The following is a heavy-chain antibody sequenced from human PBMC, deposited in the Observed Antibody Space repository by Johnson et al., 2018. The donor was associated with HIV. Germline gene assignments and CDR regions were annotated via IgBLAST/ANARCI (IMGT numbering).Heavy chain of an antibody. J-gene: IGHJ3*02. V-gene: IGHV3-30*04. Sequence: MQLVESGGGVAQPGRSLRLSCAASGFTFSTYAFHWVRQAPGKGLDWVAVISYEGSNKYYADSVKGRFTISRDNAKNSLYLQMNSLRAEDTALYYCARRRRYGDYFADAFDIWGQGTMVTVSS. CDR2: ISYEGSNK. CDR1: GFTFSTYA. D-gene: IGHD4-17*01. CDR3: ARRRRYGDYFADAFDI.